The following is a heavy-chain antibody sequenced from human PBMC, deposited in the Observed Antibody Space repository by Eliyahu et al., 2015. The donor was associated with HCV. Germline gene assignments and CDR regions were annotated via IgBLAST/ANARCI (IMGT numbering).Heavy chain of an antibody. CDR2: ISSDGNTK. CDR1: GLIFTDST. D-gene: IGHD5-18*01. CDR3: AREVWIQLWLKGRYFDH. Sequence: QVQLVESGGGVVQPGRSLRLSCAASGLIFTDSTFHWVRQAPGKGLEWLAVISSDGNTKYYADSVRGRFTITRDNAKKTLHLQMNSLRVEDTAVYFCAREVWIQLWLKGRYFDHWGQGILVTVSS. V-gene: IGHV3-30-3*01. J-gene: IGHJ4*02.